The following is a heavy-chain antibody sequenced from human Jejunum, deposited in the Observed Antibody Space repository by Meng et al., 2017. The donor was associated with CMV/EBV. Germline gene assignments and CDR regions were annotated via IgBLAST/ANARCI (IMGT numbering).Heavy chain of an antibody. CDR1: FIRYS. D-gene: IGHD2-2*01. J-gene: IGHJ6*02. CDR2: ISGSSDHI. Sequence: FIRYSMTWVRQAPGKGLDWVSSISGSSDHIYYADSVRGRFTISRDNAKNSLYLQMNSLRAEDTAVYYCARYCSSTSCYDYYYNMDVWGQGTTVTVSS. V-gene: IGHV3-21*01. CDR3: ARYCSSTSCYDYYYNMDV.